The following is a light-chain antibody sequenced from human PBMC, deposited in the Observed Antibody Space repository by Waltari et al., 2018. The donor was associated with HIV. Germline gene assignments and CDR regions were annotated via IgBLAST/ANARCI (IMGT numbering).Light chain of an antibody. CDR1: TGAVTSGHY. J-gene: IGLJ2*01. V-gene: IGLV7-46*01. CDR2: DTS. Sequence: QAVVTQEPSLTVSPGGTVTLTCGSSTGAVTSGHYPYWFQQKPGQAPRTLFCDTSNEHSGTPARFSGSLLGGKAALILSGAQPEDEAEYYCLLSYSGARGVFGGGTKLTVL. CDR3: LLSYSGARGV.